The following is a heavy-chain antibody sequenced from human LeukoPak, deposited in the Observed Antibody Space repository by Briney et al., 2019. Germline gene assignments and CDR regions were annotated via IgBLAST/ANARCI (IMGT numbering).Heavy chain of an antibody. D-gene: IGHD5-24*01. CDR1: GGSISSRSYY. J-gene: IGHJ4*02. CDR2: MYYSGST. Sequence: PSETLSLTCTVSGGSISSRSYYWGWIRQPPGKGLEWIGSMYYSGSTYYNPSLKSRVTISVDTSKNQFSLKLSSVTATDTAVYYCSRGGLAADLATTDFDYWGQGTLVTVSS. V-gene: IGHV4-39*07. CDR3: SRGGLAADLATTDFDY.